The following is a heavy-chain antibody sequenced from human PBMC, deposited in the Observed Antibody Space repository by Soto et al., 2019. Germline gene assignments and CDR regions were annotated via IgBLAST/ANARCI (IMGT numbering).Heavy chain of an antibody. D-gene: IGHD3-10*01. J-gene: IGHJ4*02. Sequence: SETLSLTCTVSGGSISSYYWSWIRQTPGKGLEWIGYIYFSGSTNYNPSLKSRVTISVDTSKNQFSLRLSSVTAADTAVYYCARHAGYYGSGSVVVDYWGQGTLVTVSS. V-gene: IGHV4-59*08. CDR2: IYFSGST. CDR1: GGSISSYY. CDR3: ARHAGYYGSGSVVVDY.